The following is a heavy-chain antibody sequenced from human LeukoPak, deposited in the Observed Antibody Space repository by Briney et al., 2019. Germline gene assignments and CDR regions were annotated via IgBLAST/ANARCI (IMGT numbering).Heavy chain of an antibody. Sequence: GGSLRLSCAASGFTFSSYSMNWVRQAPGKGLEWVSSISSSSSYIYYADSVKGRFTISRDNAKNSLYLQMNSLRAEDTAVYYCARDRYYYGSGSPLASNWFDPCGQGTLVTVSS. V-gene: IGHV3-21*01. D-gene: IGHD3-10*01. CDR1: GFTFSSYS. CDR2: ISSSSSYI. CDR3: ARDRYYYGSGSPLASNWFDP. J-gene: IGHJ5*02.